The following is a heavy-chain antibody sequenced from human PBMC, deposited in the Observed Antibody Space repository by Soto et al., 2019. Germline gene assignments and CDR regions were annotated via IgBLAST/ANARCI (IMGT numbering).Heavy chain of an antibody. Sequence: GGSLRLSCAASGFTFSSYGMHWVRQAPGKGLEWVAVIWYDGSNKYYADSVKGRFTISRDNSKNTLYLQMNSLRAEDTAVYYCARGEDSSGSYYYYGMDVWGQGTTVTVSS. CDR2: IWYDGSNK. D-gene: IGHD3-22*01. CDR1: GFTFSSYG. CDR3: ARGEDSSGSYYYYGMDV. J-gene: IGHJ6*02. V-gene: IGHV3-33*01.